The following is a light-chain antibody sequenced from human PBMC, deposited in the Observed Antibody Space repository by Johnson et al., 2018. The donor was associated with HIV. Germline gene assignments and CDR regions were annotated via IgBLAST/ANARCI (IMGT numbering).Light chain of an antibody. CDR3: GTWDSSLNSYV. J-gene: IGLJ1*01. CDR1: SSNIGNNY. Sequence: QSVLTQPPSVSAAPGQKVTISCSGSSSNIGNNYVSWYQQLPGTAPKLLIYENNKRPSGIPDRFSDSKSGTSTTLGITGLQTGDEADYYCGTWDSSLNSYVFGTGTKVSLL. V-gene: IGLV1-51*02. CDR2: ENN.